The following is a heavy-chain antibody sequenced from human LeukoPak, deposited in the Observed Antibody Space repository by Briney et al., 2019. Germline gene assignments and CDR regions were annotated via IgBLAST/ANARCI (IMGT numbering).Heavy chain of an antibody. V-gene: IGHV1-2*02. CDR2: INPNSGGT. CDR1: GYTFTGYY. Sequence: GASVKVSCTAFGYTFTGYYMHWVRQAPGQGLEWMGWINPNSGGTNYAQKFQGRVTMTRDTSISTAYMELSRLRSDDTAVYYCATAAAGTVWFDPWGQGTLVTVSS. J-gene: IGHJ5*02. D-gene: IGHD6-13*01. CDR3: ATAAAGTVWFDP.